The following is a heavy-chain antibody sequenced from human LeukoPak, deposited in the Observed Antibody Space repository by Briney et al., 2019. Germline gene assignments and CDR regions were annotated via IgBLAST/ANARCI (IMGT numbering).Heavy chain of an antibody. CDR3: VRSRGVAHSFDF. CDR1: GFTFTTYG. V-gene: IGHV3-30*12. D-gene: IGHD5-24*01. CDR2: VFYDGTQR. Sequence: GGSLRLSCAASGFTFTTYGMHWVRQTPGKGLGWVAVVFYDGTQRYYADSVKGRCTISRDNSKNTLDLQMNSLRVEDTATYYCVRSRGVAHSFDFWGQGALVTVSS. J-gene: IGHJ4*02.